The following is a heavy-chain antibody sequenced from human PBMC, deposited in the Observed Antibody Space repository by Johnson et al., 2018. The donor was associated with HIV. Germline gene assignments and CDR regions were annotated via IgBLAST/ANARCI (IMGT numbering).Heavy chain of an antibody. V-gene: IGHV3-66*01. Sequence: EQLVESGGGLVQPGGSLKLSCAASGFTVSSNYMSWVRQAPGKGLEWVSVIYSGGSTYYADSVKGRFTISRDTSENTVYLQMNSLRAEDTAVYYCAREALPRGLQSSFGGSFDIWGQGTMVTVSS. D-gene: IGHD4-23*01. CDR1: GFTVSSNY. J-gene: IGHJ3*02. CDR3: AREALPRGLQSSFGGSFDI. CDR2: IYSGGST.